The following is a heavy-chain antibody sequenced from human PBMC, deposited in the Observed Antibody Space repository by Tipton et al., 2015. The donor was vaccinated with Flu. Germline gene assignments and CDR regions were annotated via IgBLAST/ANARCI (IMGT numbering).Heavy chain of an antibody. D-gene: IGHD3-10*02. J-gene: IGHJ4*02. CDR1: GGSISSSSYY. CDR2: IYYSGST. Sequence: TLSLTCTVSGGSISSSSYYWGWIRQPPGKGLEWIGSIYYSGSTYYNPSLKSRVTISVDTSKNQLSLNLSSVTASDMALYFCARCSGSGTDVIYDYWGQGTLVTVSS. CDR3: ARCSGSGTDVIYDY. V-gene: IGHV4-39*07.